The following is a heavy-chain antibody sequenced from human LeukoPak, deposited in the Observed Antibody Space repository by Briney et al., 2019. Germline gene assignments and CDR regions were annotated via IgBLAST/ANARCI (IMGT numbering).Heavy chain of an antibody. D-gene: IGHD4-11*01. CDR3: ARGTPHYSNYNYYYMDV. CDR2: IYYSGST. J-gene: IGHJ6*03. V-gene: IGHV4-59*01. Sequence: SETLSLTCTVSGGSISSYYWGCTRHPPGKGREWRGYIYYSGSTNYNPSLKSRVTISVDTSKNQFSLKLSSVTAADTAVYYCARGTPHYSNYNYYYMDVWGKGTTVTVSS. CDR1: GGSISSYY.